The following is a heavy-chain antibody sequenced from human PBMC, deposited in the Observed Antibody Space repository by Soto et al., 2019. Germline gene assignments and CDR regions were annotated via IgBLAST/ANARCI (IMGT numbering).Heavy chain of an antibody. CDR1: GGSISSGGYY. J-gene: IGHJ5*02. CDR3: ARDQVLSTGTTGGGYNWFDP. D-gene: IGHD1-1*01. CDR2: IYYSGST. Sequence: QVQLQESGPGLVKPSQTLSLTCTVSGGSISSGGYYWSWIRQHPGKGLEWIGYIYYSGSTYYNPSLKSRVTISVDTSKNQFSRKLSSGTAADTAVYSWARDQVLSTGTTGGGYNWFDPWGQGTLVTVSS. V-gene: IGHV4-31*03.